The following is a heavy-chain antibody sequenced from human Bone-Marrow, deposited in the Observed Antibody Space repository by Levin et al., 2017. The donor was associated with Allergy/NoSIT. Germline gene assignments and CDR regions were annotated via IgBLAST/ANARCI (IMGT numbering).Heavy chain of an antibody. CDR3: AGGYGYCTGGTCFPLEH. J-gene: IGHJ4*02. D-gene: IGHD2-8*02. Sequence: PGGSLRLSCAASGFSFSNFAMHWVRQAPGKGLEWVAVISYDETNEYYADSVKGRFTISRHNSKNTLYLQMDSLQAEDTAVYYCAGGYGYCTGGTCFPLEHWGQGTLVTVSS. CDR1: GFSFSNFA. V-gene: IGHV3-30*03. CDR2: ISYDETNE.